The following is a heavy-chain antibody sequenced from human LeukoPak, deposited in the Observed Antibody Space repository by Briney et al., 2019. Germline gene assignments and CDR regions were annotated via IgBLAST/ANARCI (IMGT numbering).Heavy chain of an antibody. CDR3: AREVIAVAGTYYCYYMDV. J-gene: IGHJ6*03. CDR2: IKQDGSEK. V-gene: IGHV3-7*01. CDR1: GFTFSSYW. D-gene: IGHD6-19*01. Sequence: GGSLRLSCAASGFTFSSYWMSWVRQAPGKGLEWVANIKQDGSEKYYVDSVKGRFTISRDNAKNSLYLQMNSLRAEDTAVYYCAREVIAVAGTYYCYYMDVWGKGTTVTVSS.